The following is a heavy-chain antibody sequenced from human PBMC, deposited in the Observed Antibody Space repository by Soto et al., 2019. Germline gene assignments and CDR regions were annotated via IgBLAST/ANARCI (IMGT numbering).Heavy chain of an antibody. D-gene: IGHD4-17*01. V-gene: IGHV3-15*01. CDR2: IKSRSDGGTT. J-gene: IGHJ6*02. CDR1: GITFSKAW. Sequence: GGSLRLSCAASGITFSKAWMNWVRQSPGKGLEWVGRIKSRSDGGTTDYAAPVKGRFTISRDDSKDTLWLQMNSLKTGDTAVYYCTTNFYSDHGMDVWGQGTTVTVSS. CDR3: TTNFYSDHGMDV.